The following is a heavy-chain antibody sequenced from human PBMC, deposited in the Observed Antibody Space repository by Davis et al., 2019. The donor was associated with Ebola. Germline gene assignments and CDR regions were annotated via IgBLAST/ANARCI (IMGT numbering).Heavy chain of an antibody. Sequence: GGSLRLSCAASGFTFSSYAMSWVRQAPGKGLEWVSAISGSGGSTYYADSVKGRFTISRDNSKNTLYLQMNSLRAEDTAVYYCAKTTDIVVVPAAMGYYYGMDVWGQGTTVTVSS. D-gene: IGHD2-2*01. CDR2: ISGSGGST. CDR3: AKTTDIVVVPAAMGYYYGMDV. V-gene: IGHV3-23*01. J-gene: IGHJ6*02. CDR1: GFTFSSYA.